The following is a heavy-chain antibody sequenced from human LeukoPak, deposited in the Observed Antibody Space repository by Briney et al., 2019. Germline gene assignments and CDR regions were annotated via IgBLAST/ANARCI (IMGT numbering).Heavy chain of an antibody. J-gene: IGHJ3*01. CDR1: GFSSSNYW. V-gene: IGHV3-7*03. CDR3: ARAQWGYPFDV. CDR2: IKGDGSDK. Sequence: GGSLRLSCAASGFSSSNYWMTWIRQAPGKGLEGVATIKGDGSDKRYVDSVKGRFTIPRDDVKNSLYLQLNNLRAEDTAIYYCARAQWGYPFDVWGQGTRVTVSS. D-gene: IGHD5-18*01.